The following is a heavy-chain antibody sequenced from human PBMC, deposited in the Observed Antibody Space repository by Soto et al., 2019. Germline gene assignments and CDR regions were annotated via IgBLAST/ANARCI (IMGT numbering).Heavy chain of an antibody. V-gene: IGHV1-18*04. J-gene: IGHJ5*02. D-gene: IGHD4-17*01. CDR3: GRVPTYGDYWFDP. CDR2: ISFYNGDT. Sequence: QVQLVQSGGEVKKPGASVMVSCMASGYSLTNYAITWVRQAPGQGLEWLGWISFYNGDTKYAQNLQGRVTMTTDTATSTAYMELRSLRSDDTAVYYFGRVPTYGDYWFDPWGQGTLVTVSS. CDR1: GYSLTNYA.